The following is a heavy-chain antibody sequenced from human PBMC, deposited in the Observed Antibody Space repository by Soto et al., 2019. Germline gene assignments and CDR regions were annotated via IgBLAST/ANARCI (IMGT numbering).Heavy chain of an antibody. J-gene: IGHJ6*03. V-gene: IGHV1-58*02. Sequence: QMQLVQSGPEVKKPGTSVKVSCKASGFTFTSSAMQWVRQARGQRPEWIGWIVVGSGNTNYAQKFQERVTITRDMFQSTASLGLSSLGSGDKAVYYCAAPRPNRYYYYYMDVWGKGTTVTVSS. CDR2: IVVGSGNT. CDR1: GFTFTSSA. CDR3: AAPRPNRYYYYYMDV.